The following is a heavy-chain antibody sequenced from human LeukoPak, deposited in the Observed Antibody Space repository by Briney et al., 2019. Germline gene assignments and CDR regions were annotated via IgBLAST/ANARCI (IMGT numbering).Heavy chain of an antibody. Sequence: ASVKVSCKASGYTFTSYAMNWVRQAPGQGLEWMGWINTNTGNPTYAQGFTGRFVFCLDTSVSTAYLQISSLKAEDTAVYYCARDRYGVAGTQAWFDPWGQGTLVTVSS. CDR1: GYTFTSYA. J-gene: IGHJ5*02. CDR3: ARDRYGVAGTQAWFDP. D-gene: IGHD6-19*01. CDR2: INTNTGNP. V-gene: IGHV7-4-1*02.